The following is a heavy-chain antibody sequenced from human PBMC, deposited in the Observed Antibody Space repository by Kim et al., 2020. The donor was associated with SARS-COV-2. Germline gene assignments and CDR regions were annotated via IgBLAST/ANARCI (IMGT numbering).Heavy chain of an antibody. J-gene: IGHJ4*02. Sequence: TISRDNSKNTLYLQMNSLRAEDTAVYYCAKGSGEITMIVVVITTSPFFDYWGQGTLVTVSS. D-gene: IGHD3-22*01. CDR3: AKGSGEITMIVVVITTSPFFDY. V-gene: IGHV3-23*01.